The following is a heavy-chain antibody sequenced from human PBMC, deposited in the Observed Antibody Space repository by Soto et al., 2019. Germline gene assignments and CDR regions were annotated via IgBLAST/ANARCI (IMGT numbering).Heavy chain of an antibody. V-gene: IGHV3-53*02. Sequence: EVQLVETGGGLIQPGGSLRLSCAASGFSVSDNYMSWVRQAPGKALEWVSIIYTGDRTYYADSVKGRFTISRDKSKKTLYLQINSLRVEDTAVYYCAGGPYCGGDCYRFDYWGRGTLVTVSS. CDR3: AGGPYCGGDCYRFDY. CDR1: GFSVSDNY. J-gene: IGHJ4*02. D-gene: IGHD2-21*02. CDR2: IYTGDRT.